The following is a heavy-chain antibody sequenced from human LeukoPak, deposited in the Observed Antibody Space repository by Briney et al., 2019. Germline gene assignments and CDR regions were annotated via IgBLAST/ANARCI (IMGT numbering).Heavy chain of an antibody. J-gene: IGHJ4*02. D-gene: IGHD5-18*01. CDR3: ARDSSTAVGRIDY. Sequence: SETLCLTCTVSGGSISSYYWSWIRQPPGKGLEWIGDIYYSGSTNYTPSLKSRVTISVDTSKNPFSLKLSSVTAADTAVYYCARDSSTAVGRIDYWGQGTLVTVSS. CDR2: IYYSGST. CDR1: GGSISSYY. V-gene: IGHV4-59*12.